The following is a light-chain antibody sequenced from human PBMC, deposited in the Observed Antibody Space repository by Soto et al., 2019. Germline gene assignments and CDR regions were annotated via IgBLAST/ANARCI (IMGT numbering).Light chain of an antibody. J-gene: IGLJ3*02. CDR2: DTD. CDR1: TSNLGNND. CDR3: GTWDDNLNGGV. V-gene: IGLV1-51*01. Sequence: QSVLTQPPSVSAAPGQKVTISCSGTTSNLGNNDVSWYQHVPGTAPKLLIFDTDRRPSGIPDRFSGSKSGTSATLGIAGLQTGDEADYYCGTWDDNLNGGVFGGGTKVTVL.